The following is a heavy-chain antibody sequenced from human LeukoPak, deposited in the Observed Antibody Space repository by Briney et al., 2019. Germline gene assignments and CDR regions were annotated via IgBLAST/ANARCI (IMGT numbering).Heavy chain of an antibody. CDR1: GFTFSNAW. Sequence: GGPLILSCAASGFTFSNAWMSWVRQAPGEGLQWVGRIKSKTDGGTTDYAAPVKDRFTISRDHSKNTLYLQMNSLKTEDTAVYYCTTEILTNGYWGQGTLVTVSS. CDR2: IKSKTDGGTT. V-gene: IGHV3-15*01. CDR3: TTEILTNGY. J-gene: IGHJ4*02. D-gene: IGHD4/OR15-4a*01.